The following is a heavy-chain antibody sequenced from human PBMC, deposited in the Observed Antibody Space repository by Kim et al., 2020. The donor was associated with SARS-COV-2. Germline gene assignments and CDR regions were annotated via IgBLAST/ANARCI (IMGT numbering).Heavy chain of an antibody. Sequence: SETLSLTCTVSGGSISSGGYYWSWIRQHPGKGLEWIGYIYYSGSTYYNPSLKSRVTISVDTSKNQFSLKLSSVTAADTAVYYCARFDYYGSGSGFDYWGQGTPVTVSS. J-gene: IGHJ4*02. CDR1: GGSISSGGYY. CDR2: IYYSGST. D-gene: IGHD3-10*01. CDR3: ARFDYYGSGSGFDY. V-gene: IGHV4-31*03.